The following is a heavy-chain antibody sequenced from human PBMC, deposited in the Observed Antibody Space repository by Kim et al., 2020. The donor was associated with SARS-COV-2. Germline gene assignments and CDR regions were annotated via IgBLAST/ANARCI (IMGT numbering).Heavy chain of an antibody. CDR3: ARGRGLWFGELSHLTNYYYGMDV. J-gene: IGHJ6*02. CDR1: GYTFTSYA. D-gene: IGHD3-10*01. CDR2: INAGNGNT. V-gene: IGHV1-3*01. Sequence: ASVKVSCKASGYTFTSYAMHWVRQAPGQRLEWMGWINAGNGNTKYSQKFQGRVTITRDTSASTAYMELSSLRSEDTAVYYCARGRGLWFGELSHLTNYYYGMDVWGQGTTVTVSS.